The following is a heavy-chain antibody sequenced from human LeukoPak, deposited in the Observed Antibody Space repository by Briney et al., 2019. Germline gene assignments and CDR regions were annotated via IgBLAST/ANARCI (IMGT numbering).Heavy chain of an antibody. CDR3: ARGRMDYDILTGYLGY. CDR1: GGSFSGYY. CDR2: INHSGST. J-gene: IGHJ4*02. D-gene: IGHD3-9*01. Sequence: SSETLSLTCAVYGGSFSGYYWSWIRQPPGKGLEWIGEINHSGSTNCNPSLKSRVTISVDTSKNQFSLKLSSVTAADTAVYYCARGRMDYDILTGYLGYWGQGTLVTVSS. V-gene: IGHV4-34*01.